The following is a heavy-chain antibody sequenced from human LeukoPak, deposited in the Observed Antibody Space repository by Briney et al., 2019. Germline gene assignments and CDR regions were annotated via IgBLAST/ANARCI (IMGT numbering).Heavy chain of an antibody. V-gene: IGHV4-59*01. D-gene: IGHD6-13*01. Sequence: PSETLSLTCTVSGGSISSYYWSWIRQPPGKGLEWIGYIYYSGSTNYNPSLKSRVTISVDTSKNQFSLKLSSVTAADTAVYYCARVKFPGYSSSSGRGAFDIWGQGTMVTVSS. CDR1: GGSISSYY. J-gene: IGHJ3*02. CDR3: ARVKFPGYSSSSGRGAFDI. CDR2: IYYSGST.